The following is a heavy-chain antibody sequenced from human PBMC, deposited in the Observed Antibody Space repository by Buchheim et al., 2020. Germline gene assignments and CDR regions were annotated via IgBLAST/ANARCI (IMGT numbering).Heavy chain of an antibody. V-gene: IGHV4-30-2*01. Sequence: QLQLQESGSGLVKPSQTLSLTCAVSGGSISSGGYSWSWIRQPPGKGLEWIGYIYHSGSTYYNPSLKSRVTISVDRSKNQSSLKLSSVTAADTAVYYCARSAKRLWFGDQTGPWFDPWGQGTL. CDR2: IYHSGST. CDR3: ARSAKRLWFGDQTGPWFDP. J-gene: IGHJ5*02. D-gene: IGHD3-10*01. CDR1: GGSISSGGYS.